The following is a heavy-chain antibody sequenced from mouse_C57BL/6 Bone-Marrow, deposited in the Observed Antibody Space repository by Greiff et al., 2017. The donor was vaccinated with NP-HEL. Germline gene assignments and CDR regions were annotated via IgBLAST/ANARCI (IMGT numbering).Heavy chain of an antibody. CDR1: GYTFTSYW. Sequence: VQLQQPGAELVKPGASVKMSCKASGYTFTSYWITWVKQRPGQGLEWIGDIYPGSGSTNYIEKFKSKATLTVDTSSSTAYMQLSSLTSEDSAVYYCALYYGNYGWYFDVWGTGTTVTVSS. J-gene: IGHJ1*03. D-gene: IGHD2-1*01. V-gene: IGHV1-55*01. CDR3: ALYYGNYGWYFDV. CDR2: IYPGSGST.